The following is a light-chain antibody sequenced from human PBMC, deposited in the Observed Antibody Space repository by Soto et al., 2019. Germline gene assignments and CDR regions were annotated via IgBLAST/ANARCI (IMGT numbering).Light chain of an antibody. J-gene: IGKJ1*01. CDR1: QSISSY. CDR3: QQSYSTPPT. V-gene: IGKV1-39*01. CDR2: AAS. Sequence: DIQXTXXPXSXSXSVGDRVTITCRASQSISSYLNWYQQKPGKAPKLLIYAASSLQSGVPSRFSGSGSGTDFTLTISSLQPEDFATYYCQQSYSTPPTFGQGTKVEIK.